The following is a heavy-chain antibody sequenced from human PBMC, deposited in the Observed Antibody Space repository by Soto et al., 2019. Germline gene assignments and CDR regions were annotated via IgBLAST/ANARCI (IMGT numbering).Heavy chain of an antibody. J-gene: IGHJ4*02. Sequence: ASVKVSCKASGYTFSDYYMHWVRQAPGQGLEWMGWINPNNGDTKYAQKFEGRVTMTSDTSTAYMELSRLRSDDTALYYCAKVGRATRTYAHWGQGTLVTVSS. CDR2: INPNNGDT. CDR3: AKVGRATRTYAH. CDR1: GYTFSDYY. D-gene: IGHD1-26*01. V-gene: IGHV1-2*02.